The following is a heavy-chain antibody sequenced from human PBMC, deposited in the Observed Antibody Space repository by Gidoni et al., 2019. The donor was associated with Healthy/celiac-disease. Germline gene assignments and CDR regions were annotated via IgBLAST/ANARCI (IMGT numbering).Heavy chain of an antibody. CDR1: GGSISSYY. Sequence: QVQLQESGPGLVKPSETLSLTCTVSGGSISSYYWSWIRQPPGKGLEWIGYIYYSGSTNYNPSLKSRVTISVDTSKNQFSLKLSSVTAADTAVYYCARASGYSSGWAGDYWGQGTLVTVSS. CDR2: IYYSGST. V-gene: IGHV4-59*01. D-gene: IGHD6-19*01. CDR3: ARASGYSSGWAGDY. J-gene: IGHJ4*02.